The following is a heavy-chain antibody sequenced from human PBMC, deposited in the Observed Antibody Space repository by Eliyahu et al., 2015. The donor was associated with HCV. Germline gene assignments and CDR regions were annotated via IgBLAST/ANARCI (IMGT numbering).Heavy chain of an antibody. J-gene: IGHJ4*02. Sequence: EVQLLESGGGLVQPGGSLRLSCAASGFAFSNYAVNWVRQAPGKGLEWVSAISGSGGTTYYTDSMKGRITISRDNSKNTVYLQMSSLRAEDTATYYCAKVGEPYSYYDYWGQGTLVTVSP. CDR3: AKVGEPYSYYDY. CDR2: ISGSGGTT. V-gene: IGHV3-23*01. D-gene: IGHD4-11*01. CDR1: GFAFSNYA.